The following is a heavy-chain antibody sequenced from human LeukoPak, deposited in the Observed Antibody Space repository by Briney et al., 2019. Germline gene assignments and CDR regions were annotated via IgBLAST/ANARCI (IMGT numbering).Heavy chain of an antibody. J-gene: IGHJ4*02. D-gene: IGHD3-22*01. V-gene: IGHV4-39*07. CDR3: ASLGNPYYYDSSGYYDY. CDR2: IYYSGST. Sequence: PSETLSLTCTVSGGSISSSSYYWGWIRQPPGKGLEWIGSIYYSGSTYYNPSLKSRVTISVDTSKNQFSLKLSSVTAADTAVYYCASLGNPYYYDSSGYYDYWGQGTLVTVSS. CDR1: GGSISSSSYY.